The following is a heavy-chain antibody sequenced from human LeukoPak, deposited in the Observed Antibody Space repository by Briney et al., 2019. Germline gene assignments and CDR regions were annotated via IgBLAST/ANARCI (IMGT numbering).Heavy chain of an antibody. CDR2: ISSSSIYI. CDR3: ARGHSNYGDYFDY. D-gene: IGHD4-11*01. J-gene: IGHJ4*02. V-gene: IGHV3-21*01. Sequence: GGSLRLSCVASGFTFSSYNMNWVRQAPGKGLEWVSPISSSSIYIYYADSVKDRFTISRDNAKSSLSLQMNSLRAEDTAVYYCARGHSNYGDYFDYWGQGILVTVSS. CDR1: GFTFSSYN.